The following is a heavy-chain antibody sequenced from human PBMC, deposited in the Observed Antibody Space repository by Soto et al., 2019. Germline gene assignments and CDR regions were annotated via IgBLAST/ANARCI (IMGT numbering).Heavy chain of an antibody. CDR3: ARDGRLDYYDSSGANWFDP. CDR1: GYSISSGYY. CDR2: IYHSGST. V-gene: IGHV4-38-2*02. J-gene: IGHJ5*02. Sequence: SETLSLTCAVSGYSISSGYYWGWIRQPPGKGLEWIGSIYHSGSTYYNPSLKSRVTISVDTSKNQISLKLSSVTAADTAVYYCARDGRLDYYDSSGANWFDPWGQGTLVTVSS. D-gene: IGHD3-22*01.